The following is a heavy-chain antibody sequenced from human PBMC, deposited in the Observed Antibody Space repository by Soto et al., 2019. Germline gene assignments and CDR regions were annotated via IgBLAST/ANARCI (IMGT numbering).Heavy chain of an antibody. D-gene: IGHD3-16*01. J-gene: IGHJ5*02. Sequence: PGESLRLSCAASGFMFSDYAMTWARQAPGKELEWVSGLLRPGRSTYYADSVKGRFTISGDTSANTVYLQMDSLRAEDTAVYYCAKDAIANDGIWLMDSWGQGTVVTVSS. CDR1: GFMFSDYA. CDR2: LLRPGRST. CDR3: AKDAIANDGIWLMDS. V-gene: IGHV3-23*01.